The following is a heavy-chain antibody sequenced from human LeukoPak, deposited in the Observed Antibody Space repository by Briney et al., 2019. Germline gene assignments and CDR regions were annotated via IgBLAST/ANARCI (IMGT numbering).Heavy chain of an antibody. D-gene: IGHD3-10*01. V-gene: IGHV3-21*01. J-gene: IGHJ6*03. CDR2: ISSSSYI. Sequence: PGGSLRLSCAASGFTFSSYSMNWVRQAPGKGLEWVSSISSSSYIYYADSVKGRFTISRDNAKNSLYLQMNSLRAEDTAVYYCARGRDYYGSGSLVMGTPDYYYYYMDVWGKGTTVTVSS. CDR3: ARGRDYYGSGSLVMGTPDYYYYYMDV. CDR1: GFTFSSYS.